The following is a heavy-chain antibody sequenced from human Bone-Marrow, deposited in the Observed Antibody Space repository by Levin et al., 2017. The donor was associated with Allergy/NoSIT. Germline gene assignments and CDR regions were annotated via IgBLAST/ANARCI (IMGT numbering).Heavy chain of an antibody. CDR2: INHSGST. Sequence: PSETLSLTCAVYGGSFSGYYWSWIRQPPGKGLEWIGEINHSGSTNYNPSLKSRVTISVDTSKNQFSLKLSSVTAADTAVYYCARGCSTPLEAVAGPFDYWGQGTLVTVSS. CDR1: GGSFSGYY. CDR3: ARGCSTPLEAVAGPFDY. D-gene: IGHD6-19*01. V-gene: IGHV4-34*01. J-gene: IGHJ4*02.